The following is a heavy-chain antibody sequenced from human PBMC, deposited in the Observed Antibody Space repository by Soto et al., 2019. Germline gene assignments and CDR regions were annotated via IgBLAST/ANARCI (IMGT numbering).Heavy chain of an antibody. CDR1: GGSISSGDYY. CDR2: IYYSGST. CDR3: ARDHVTDYYDSSGSIDWFDP. Sequence: SETLSLTCTVSGGSISSGDYYWSWIRQPPGKGLEWIGYIYYSGSTYYNPSLKSRVTISVDTSKNQFSLKLSSVTAADTAVYYCARDHVTDYYDSSGSIDWFDPWGQGTLVTVSS. J-gene: IGHJ5*02. V-gene: IGHV4-30-4*01. D-gene: IGHD3-22*01.